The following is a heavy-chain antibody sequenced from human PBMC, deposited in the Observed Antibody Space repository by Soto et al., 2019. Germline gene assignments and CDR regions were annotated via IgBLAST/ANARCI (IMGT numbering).Heavy chain of an antibody. Sequence: SETLSLTCTVSGGSISSGGYSWTWIRQSPGKGLEWIGYTYQSGSAYYNPSLKSRVTISVDRSKNQLSLNLTSVTAADTAVYYCASDYYGMDVWGQGTTVTVSS. CDR1: GGSISSGGYS. CDR3: ASDYYGMDV. V-gene: IGHV4-30-2*06. CDR2: TYQSGSA. J-gene: IGHJ6*02.